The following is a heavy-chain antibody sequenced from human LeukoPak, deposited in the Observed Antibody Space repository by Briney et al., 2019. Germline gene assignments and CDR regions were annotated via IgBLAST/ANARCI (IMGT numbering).Heavy chain of an antibody. CDR3: ASSLRGTYLGALDY. CDR2: TYYRSKWYT. Sequence: SQTLSLTCVISGDSVSNYSAAWEWIRQSPSRGLEWLGRTYYRSKWYTDYALSVKSRITVSPDTSKNQFSLQLNSVTPEDTAVYYCASSLRGTYLGALDYWGQGTLVTASS. CDR1: GDSVSNYSAA. J-gene: IGHJ4*02. V-gene: IGHV6-1*01. D-gene: IGHD7-27*01.